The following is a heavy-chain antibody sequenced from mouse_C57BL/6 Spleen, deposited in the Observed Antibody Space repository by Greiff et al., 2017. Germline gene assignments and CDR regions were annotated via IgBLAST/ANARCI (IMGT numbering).Heavy chain of an antibody. CDR2: IYPGDGDT. J-gene: IGHJ4*01. CDR3: ASLYYYGSRGAMDY. CDR1: GYAFSSSW. Sequence: QVQLQQSGPELVKPGASVKISCKASGYAFSSSWMNWVKQRPGKGLEWIGRIYPGDGDTNYNGKFKGKATLTADKSSSTAYMQLSSLASEDSAVYFCASLYYYGSRGAMDYWGQGTSVTVSS. D-gene: IGHD1-1*01. V-gene: IGHV1-82*01.